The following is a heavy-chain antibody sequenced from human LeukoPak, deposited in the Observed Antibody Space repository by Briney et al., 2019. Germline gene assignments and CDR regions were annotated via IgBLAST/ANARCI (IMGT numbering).Heavy chain of an antibody. J-gene: IGHJ5*02. D-gene: IGHD5-18*01. CDR1: GGSISSYY. V-gene: IGHV4-59*12. Sequence: SETLSLTCTVSGGSISSYYWSWIRQPPGKGLEWIGYIYYSGSTNYNPSLKSRVTMSVDTSKNQFSLKLSSVTAADTAVYYCARDRGYSYGHNYNWFDPWGQGTLVTVSS. CDR3: ARDRGYSYGHNYNWFDP. CDR2: IYYSGST.